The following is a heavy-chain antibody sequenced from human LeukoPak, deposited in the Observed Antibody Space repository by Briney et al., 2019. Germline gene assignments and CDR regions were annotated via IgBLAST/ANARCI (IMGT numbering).Heavy chain of an antibody. CDR1: GYTFTGYY. D-gene: IGHD3-22*01. V-gene: IGHV1-2*06. Sequence: ASVKVSRKASGYTFTGYYMHWVRQAPGQGLEWMGRINPNSGGTNYAQKFQGRVTMTRDTSISTAYMELSRLRSDDTAVYYCARVDIGIVVVTSFDYWGQGTLVTVSS. CDR3: ARVDIGIVVVTSFDY. CDR2: INPNSGGT. J-gene: IGHJ4*02.